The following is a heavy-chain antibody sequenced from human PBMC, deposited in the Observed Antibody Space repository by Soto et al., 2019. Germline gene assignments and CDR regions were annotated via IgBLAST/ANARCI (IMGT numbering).Heavy chain of an antibody. V-gene: IGHV5-10-1*01. CDR2: IDPSDSYT. D-gene: IGHD1-1*01. Sequence: GESLKISCNGSGYSFTIFWISWLRQMPGKGLEWMGRIDPSDSYTNYSPSFQGHVTISADKSISTAYLQWSSLKASDTAMYYCARAEPRYNWNWFDPWGQGTLVTVSS. J-gene: IGHJ5*02. CDR1: GYSFTIFW. CDR3: ARAEPRYNWNWFDP.